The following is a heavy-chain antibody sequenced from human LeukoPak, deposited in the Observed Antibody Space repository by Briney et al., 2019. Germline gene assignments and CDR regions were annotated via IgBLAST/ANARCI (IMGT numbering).Heavy chain of an antibody. CDR3: ASISYGDYSFDY. CDR2: ISAYNGNT. Sequence: ASVTVSCTPSGYTFTSYGISWVRQAPGQGLEWMGWISAYNGNTNYAQKLQGRVTMTTDTSTSTAYMELRSLRSDDTAVYYCASISYGDYSFDYWGQGTLVTVSS. CDR1: GYTFTSYG. V-gene: IGHV1-18*01. J-gene: IGHJ4*02. D-gene: IGHD4-17*01.